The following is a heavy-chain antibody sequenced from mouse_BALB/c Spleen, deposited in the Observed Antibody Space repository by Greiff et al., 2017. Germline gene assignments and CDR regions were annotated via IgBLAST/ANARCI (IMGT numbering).Heavy chain of an antibody. J-gene: IGHJ2*01. Sequence: VQLQQSGAELAKPGASVKMSCKASGYTFTSYWMHWVKQRPGQGLEWIGYINPSTGYTEYNQKFKDKATLTADKSSSTAYMQLSSLTSEDSAVYYCARWLLRRYFDYWGQGTTLTVSS. D-gene: IGHD2-3*01. CDR2: INPSTGYT. CDR3: ARWLLRRYFDY. CDR1: GYTFTSYW. V-gene: IGHV1-7*01.